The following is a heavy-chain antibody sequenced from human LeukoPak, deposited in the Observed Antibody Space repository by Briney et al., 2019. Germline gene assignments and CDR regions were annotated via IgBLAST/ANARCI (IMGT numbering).Heavy chain of an antibody. CDR2: IYYSGST. V-gene: IGHV4-59*08. CDR1: GGSISSYY. CDR3: ARLGRDYDILTGYYHPPL. Sequence: SETLSLTCTVSGGSISSYYWSWIRQPPGKGLEWIGHIYYSGSTNYNPSLKSRVTISVDTSKNQFSLKLSSVTAADTAVYYCARLGRDYDILTGYYHPPLWGQGTLVTVSP. D-gene: IGHD3-9*01. J-gene: IGHJ4*02.